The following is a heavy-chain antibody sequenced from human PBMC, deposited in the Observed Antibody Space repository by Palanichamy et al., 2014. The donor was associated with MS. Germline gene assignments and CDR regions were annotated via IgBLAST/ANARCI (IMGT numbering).Heavy chain of an antibody. Sequence: EVQLVESGGGLVRPGGSLRLSCAASGFTLSSYWMSWARQAPGKGLEWVANIKEDGSEKHYVDSVEGRFTISRDNAKNSLFLQMNSLRVEDTAVYYCARDTPGDWGQGTLVTVSS. D-gene: IGHD7-27*01. CDR2: IKEDGSEK. J-gene: IGHJ4*02. V-gene: IGHV3-7*01. CDR3: ARDTPGD. CDR1: GFTLSSYW.